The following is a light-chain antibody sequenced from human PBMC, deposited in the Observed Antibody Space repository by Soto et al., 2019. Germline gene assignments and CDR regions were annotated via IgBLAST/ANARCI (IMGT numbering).Light chain of an antibody. CDR3: QQYGASPQT. Sequence: IGLTQSPGTLSLSPGERATLSCRASQSVSSSYLAWYQQKPGQAPSLLIYGASTRATGTPARFSGSGSGTEFTLTISRLEPDDFAVYYCQQYGASPQTFGQGTKVDIK. CDR2: GAS. J-gene: IGKJ1*01. CDR1: QSVSSSY. V-gene: IGKV3-20*01.